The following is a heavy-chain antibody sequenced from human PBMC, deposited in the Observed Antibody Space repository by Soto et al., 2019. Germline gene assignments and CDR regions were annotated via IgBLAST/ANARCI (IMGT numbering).Heavy chain of an antibody. J-gene: IGHJ5*02. CDR1: GDSIRSYH. Sequence: QVQLQESGPGLVKPSETLSLNCTVSGDSIRSYHWSWIRQPPGKGLEWIGYIYHSGTTNYNPSLKSRVTISIDTSQNHFSLTLTSVTAADTAVYYCARHDSSKWYGAFDPWGQGTLVTVSS. V-gene: IGHV4-59*08. D-gene: IGHD3-22*01. CDR2: IYHSGTT. CDR3: ARHDSSKWYGAFDP.